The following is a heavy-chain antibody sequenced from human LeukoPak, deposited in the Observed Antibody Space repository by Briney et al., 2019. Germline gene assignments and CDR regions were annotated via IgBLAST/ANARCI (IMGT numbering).Heavy chain of an antibody. CDR1: GGSISSSSSY. J-gene: IGHJ4*02. Sequence: SETLSLTCTVSGGSISSSSSYWGWIRQPPGKGLEWIGSVRYSGKTYYNPSLKSRVTMSLDTSKNQFSLRLTSVTAADTAVYSCARHYYDNSGLAYYFDYWGQGTLVTVSS. D-gene: IGHD3-22*01. V-gene: IGHV4-39*01. CDR3: ARHYYDNSGLAYYFDY. CDR2: VRYSGKT.